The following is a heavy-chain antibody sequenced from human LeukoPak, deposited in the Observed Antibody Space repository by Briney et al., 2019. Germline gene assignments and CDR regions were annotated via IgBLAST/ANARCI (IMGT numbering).Heavy chain of an antibody. CDR1: GFTFSNYA. Sequence: GESLRLSCAASGFTFSNYAMAWVRQAPGKGLEWVAVISYDGSNKYYADSVKGRFTISRDNSKNTLYLQMNSLRAEDTAVYYCAKRGYYYDSSGYYSRTYFDYWGQGTLVIVSS. D-gene: IGHD3-22*01. CDR3: AKRGYYYDSSGYYSRTYFDY. J-gene: IGHJ4*02. CDR2: ISYDGSNK. V-gene: IGHV3-30*18.